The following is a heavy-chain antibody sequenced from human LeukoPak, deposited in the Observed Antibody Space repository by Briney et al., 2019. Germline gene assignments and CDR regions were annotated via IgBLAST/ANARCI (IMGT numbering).Heavy chain of an antibody. D-gene: IGHD2-2*01. Sequence: GASVKVSCKASRYTFSSYGISWVRQAPGQGLEWMGWISTYNGNTSYAQRLQGRVTMTTDTSTSTAYMELRSLRSDDTAVYYCGVDTGYCSSTSCYRNWFDPWGQETLVTVSS. J-gene: IGHJ5*02. V-gene: IGHV1-18*04. CDR1: RYTFSSYG. CDR3: GVDTGYCSSTSCYRNWFDP. CDR2: ISTYNGNT.